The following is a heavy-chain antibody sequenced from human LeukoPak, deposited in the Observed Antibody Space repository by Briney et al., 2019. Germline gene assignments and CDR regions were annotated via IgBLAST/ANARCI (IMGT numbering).Heavy chain of an antibody. Sequence: SETLSLTCAVYGGSFSGYYWSWIRQPPGKGLEWIGEINHSGSTNCNPSLKSRVTISVDTSKNQFSLKLSSVTAADTAVYYCARRPYLGYCSSTSCPGGIWFDPWGQGTLVTVSS. CDR1: GGSFSGYY. CDR3: ARRPYLGYCSSTSCPGGIWFDP. D-gene: IGHD2-2*01. J-gene: IGHJ5*02. CDR2: INHSGST. V-gene: IGHV4-34*01.